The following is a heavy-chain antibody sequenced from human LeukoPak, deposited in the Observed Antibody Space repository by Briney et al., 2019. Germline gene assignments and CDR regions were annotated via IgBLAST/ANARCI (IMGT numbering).Heavy chain of an antibody. CDR1: GGSISLYY. J-gene: IGHJ4*02. Sequence: PSETLSLTCTVSGGSISLYYWSWIRQPPGKGLEWIGYIYYSGGTNYNPSLKSRVTISVDTSKNQFSLKLTSVTAADTAVYYCARSSGYGGCEDYWGQGTLVTVSS. CDR3: ARSSGYGGCEDY. CDR2: IYYSGGT. D-gene: IGHD5-12*01. V-gene: IGHV4-59*01.